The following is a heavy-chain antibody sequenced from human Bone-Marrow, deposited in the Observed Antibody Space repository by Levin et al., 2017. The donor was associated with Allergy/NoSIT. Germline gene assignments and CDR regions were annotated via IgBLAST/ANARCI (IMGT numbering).Heavy chain of an antibody. CDR1: GILFSSYD. CDR3: ASWAMYHYDERAVDYFYYAVDV. Sequence: GGSLRLSCAASGILFSSYDMNWVRQAPGKGLEWVSSISAGGNYIYYADSVKGRFTISRDNAKNSLFLQMNSLRAEDTAVYYCASWAMYHYDERAVDYFYYAVDVWGQGTTVTVSS. V-gene: IGHV3-21*01. D-gene: IGHD3-22*01. J-gene: IGHJ6*02. CDR2: ISAGGNYI.